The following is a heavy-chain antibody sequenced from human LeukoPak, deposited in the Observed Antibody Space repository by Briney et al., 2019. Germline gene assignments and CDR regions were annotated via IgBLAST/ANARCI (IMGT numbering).Heavy chain of an antibody. J-gene: IGHJ4*02. V-gene: IGHV3-15*01. CDR3: TTDLEYKTSYFDY. Sequence: PGGSLRLSCAASGFIVSNNHMSWVRHTPGKGLEWVGRIKSKTDGGTTDYAAPVKGRFTISRDDSKNTLYLQMNSLKTEDTAVYYCTTDLEYKTSYFDYWGQGTLVTVSS. D-gene: IGHD2/OR15-2a*01. CDR1: GFIVSNNH. CDR2: IKSKTDGGTT.